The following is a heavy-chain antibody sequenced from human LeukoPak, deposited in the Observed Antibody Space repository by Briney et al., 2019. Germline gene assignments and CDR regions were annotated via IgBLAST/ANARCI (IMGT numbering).Heavy chain of an antibody. CDR3: TKGGLIVNWFDP. Sequence: PGGSLRLSCAASVFTFSTYGMHWGRQAPGKGLEWVAFIRYDGSNKYYTDSVKGRFTISRDNSKNTLYLQMNSLRAEDTAVYYCTKGGLIVNWFDPWGQGTLVTVSS. CDR1: VFTFSTYG. J-gene: IGHJ5*02. CDR2: IRYDGSNK. D-gene: IGHD3-10*01. V-gene: IGHV3-30*02.